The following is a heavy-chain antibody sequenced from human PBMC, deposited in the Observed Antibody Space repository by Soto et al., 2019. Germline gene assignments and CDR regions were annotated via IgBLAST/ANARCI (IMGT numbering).Heavy chain of an antibody. D-gene: IGHD6-6*01. J-gene: IGHJ6*02. CDR3: ARDLRYSSSYYYYGMDV. Sequence: GGSLRLSCAASGLTFSSYSMNWVRQAPGKGLEWVSSISSSSSYIYYADSVKGRFTISRDNAKNSLYLQMNSLRAEDTAVYYCARDLRYSSSYYYYGMDVWRQGTTVTVSS. V-gene: IGHV3-21*01. CDR2: ISSSSSYI. CDR1: GLTFSSYS.